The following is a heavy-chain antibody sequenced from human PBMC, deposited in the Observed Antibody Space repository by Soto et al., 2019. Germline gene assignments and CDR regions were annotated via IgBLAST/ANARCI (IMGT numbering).Heavy chain of an antibody. CDR3: VRGEIWAGETDY. V-gene: IGHV1-46*01. J-gene: IGHJ4*02. D-gene: IGHD7-27*01. CDR2: IRPSSGAT. Sequence: ASVKVSCKASGYTFTNFYMHWARQAPGQGLEWMGIIRPSSGATNYAQKFQARVTLTRDTSTSTVYMELSRLKSEDTAVYYCVRGEIWAGETDYWGQGTLVTVSS. CDR1: GYTFTNFY.